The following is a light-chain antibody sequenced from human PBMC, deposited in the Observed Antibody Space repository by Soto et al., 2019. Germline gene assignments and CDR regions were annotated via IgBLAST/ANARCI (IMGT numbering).Light chain of an antibody. Sequence: QSALTQPPSASGSPGQSVTISCTGTSSDVGGYNYVSWYQQHPGEAPRLVIFEVTKRRSGVPDRFSGSRSGNTASLTVSGLQAEDEADYYCSSPTPGSLYVFGSGTKLTVL. V-gene: IGLV2-8*01. J-gene: IGLJ1*01. CDR1: SSDVGGYNY. CDR3: SSPTPGSLYV. CDR2: EVT.